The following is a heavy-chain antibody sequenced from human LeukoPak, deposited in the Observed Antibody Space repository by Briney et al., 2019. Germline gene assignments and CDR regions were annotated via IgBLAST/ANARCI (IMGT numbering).Heavy chain of an antibody. CDR2: ISYDGSNK. CDR3: ARTPYDDYGDESVDY. V-gene: IGHV3-30*03. J-gene: IGHJ4*02. CDR1: GFTFSSYG. Sequence: GGSLRLSCAASGFTFSSYGMHWVRQAPGKGLEWVAVISYDGSNKYYADSVKGRFTISRDNSKNTLYLQMSSLRAEDTAVYYCARTPYDDYGDESVDYWGQGTLVTVSS. D-gene: IGHD4-17*01.